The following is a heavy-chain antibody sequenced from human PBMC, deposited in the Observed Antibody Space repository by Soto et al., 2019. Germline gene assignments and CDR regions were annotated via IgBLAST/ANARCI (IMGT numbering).Heavy chain of an antibody. D-gene: IGHD6-13*01. CDR3: ARIAAAGYTENWFDP. CDR1: GGSFSGYY. Sequence: SETLSLTCAVYGGSFSGYYWSWIRQPPGKGLEWIGEINHSGSTNYNPSLKSRVTISVDTSKNQFSLKLSSVTAADTAVYYCARIAAAGYTENWFDPWGQGTLVTVSS. J-gene: IGHJ5*02. CDR2: INHSGST. V-gene: IGHV4-34*01.